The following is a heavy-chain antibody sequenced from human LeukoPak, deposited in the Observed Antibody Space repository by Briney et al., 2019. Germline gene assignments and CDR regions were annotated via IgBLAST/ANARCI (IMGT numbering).Heavy chain of an antibody. CDR3: ARGGCSGGSCYSVGAFDI. D-gene: IGHD2-15*01. V-gene: IGHV1-46*01. J-gene: IGHJ3*02. CDR1: GYTFTSYY. Sequence: ASVKVSCKASGYTFTSYYMHWVRQAPGQGLEWMGIINPSGGSTSYAQRFQGRVTMTRDMSTSTVCMELSSLRSEDTAVYYCARGGCSGGSCYSVGAFDIWGQGTMVTVSS. CDR2: INPSGGST.